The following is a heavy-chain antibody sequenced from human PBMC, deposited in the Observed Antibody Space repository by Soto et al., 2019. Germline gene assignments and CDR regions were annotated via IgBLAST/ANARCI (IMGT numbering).Heavy chain of an antibody. CDR1: GFSFRSYG. J-gene: IGHJ4*02. D-gene: IGHD4-4*01. V-gene: IGHV1-18*01. Sequence: QVQLVQSGGEVKKPGASVKVSCTASGFSFRSYGFTWVRQAPGQGLEWMGWVSAYSGNTYYAQKLQGRVTMTTDTSTSTVYMELRSLVSDDTAVYYCARDGDYTIHPPFFDYWGQGTLVTVSS. CDR2: VSAYSGNT. CDR3: ARDGDYTIHPPFFDY.